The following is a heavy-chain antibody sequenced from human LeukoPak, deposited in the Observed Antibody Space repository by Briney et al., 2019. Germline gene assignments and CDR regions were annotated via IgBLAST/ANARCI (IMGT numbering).Heavy chain of an antibody. V-gene: IGHV3-73*01. CDR3: TSPRYYDFWSGTLEPDYYYVDV. CDR2: IRSKANSYAT. Sequence: GGSLRLSCAASGFTFSGSAMHWVRQASGKGLEWVGRIRSKANSYATAYAASVKGRFTISRDDSKNTAYLQMNSLKTEDTAVYYCTSPRYYDFWSGTLEPDYYYVDVWGKGTTVTVSS. D-gene: IGHD3-3*01. CDR1: GFTFSGSA. J-gene: IGHJ6*03.